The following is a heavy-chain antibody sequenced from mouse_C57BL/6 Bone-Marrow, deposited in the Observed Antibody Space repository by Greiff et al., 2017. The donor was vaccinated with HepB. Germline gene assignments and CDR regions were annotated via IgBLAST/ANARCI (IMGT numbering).Heavy chain of an antibody. V-gene: IGHV1-69*01. CDR2: IDPSDSYT. CDR1: GYTFTSYG. J-gene: IGHJ2*01. D-gene: IGHD2-3*01. CDR3: ARDGYYGC. Sequence: VQLQQSGAELARPGASVKLSCKASGYTFTSYGISWVKQRTGQGLEWIGEIDPSDSYTNYNQKFKGKSTLTVDKSSSTAYMQLSSLTSEDSAVYYCARDGYYGCWGQGTTLTVSS.